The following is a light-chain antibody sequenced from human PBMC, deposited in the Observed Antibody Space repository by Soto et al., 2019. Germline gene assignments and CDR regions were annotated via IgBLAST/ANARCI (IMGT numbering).Light chain of an antibody. V-gene: IGKV3-20*01. Sequence: EIVLTQSPATLSLSPGERAALSCGASQSVNNNFFAWYQQIPGQAPRLLIYGASSRASGIPARFSGSGSGTDFTLTISRLGPEDFAVYYCQQYGDSPYTFGQGTKLQIK. CDR2: GAS. CDR3: QQYGDSPYT. J-gene: IGKJ2*01. CDR1: QSVNNNF.